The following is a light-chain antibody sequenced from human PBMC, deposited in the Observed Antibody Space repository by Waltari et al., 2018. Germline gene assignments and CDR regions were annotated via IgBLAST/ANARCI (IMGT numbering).Light chain of an antibody. J-gene: IGLJ2*01. CDR3: CSYAGSGSAVV. CDR2: EVS. Sequence: QSALTQPASVSGSPAQSITISCTGTSSDVGNYNLVSWYQQHPGKAPKLIIYEVSQRPAGVSKRFSGSKSGTTASLTIAGLQAEDEADFYCCSYAGSGSAVVFGGGTKLTVL. CDR1: SSDVGNYNL. V-gene: IGLV2-23*02.